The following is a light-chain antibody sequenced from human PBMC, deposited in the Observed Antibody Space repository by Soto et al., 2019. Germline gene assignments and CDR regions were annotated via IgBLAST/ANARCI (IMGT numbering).Light chain of an antibody. CDR3: QQYYSYPLT. CDR2: AAS. CDR1: QGISSY. Sequence: AIRMTQSPSSFSASTGDRVTITCRASQGISSYLAWYQQNPGKAPKLLIYAASTLQSGVPSRFSGSGSGTDFTLTISFLQSEDFATYYCQQYYSYPLTFGGGTKVEIK. J-gene: IGKJ4*01. V-gene: IGKV1-8*01.